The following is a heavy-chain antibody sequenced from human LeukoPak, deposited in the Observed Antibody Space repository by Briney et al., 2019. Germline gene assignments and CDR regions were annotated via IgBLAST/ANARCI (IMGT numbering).Heavy chain of an antibody. J-gene: IGHJ4*02. CDR3: ARDNLGALDY. V-gene: IGHV3-7*01. Sequence: GGSLRLSCAASGFTFSTYWMAWVRQAPGKGLEWVANIKQDGSEKYYVDSVRGRFTISRDNAKKSLYLQMNSLRAEDTAVYYCARDNLGALDYWGQGTLVTVSS. CDR1: GFTFSTYW. CDR2: IKQDGSEK. D-gene: IGHD1-26*01.